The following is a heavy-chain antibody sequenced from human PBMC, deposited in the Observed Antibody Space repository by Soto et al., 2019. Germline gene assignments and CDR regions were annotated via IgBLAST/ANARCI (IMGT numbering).Heavy chain of an antibody. CDR3: ARAVPVGWFDP. V-gene: IGHV4-59*02. Sequence: PSETRSLTCTVSGGSVNSYCWSWIRQSPGKRLEWIGYVHYNGSTDHNPSLKSRVTISVDTSKNQVSLKLSSVTAADTAVYYCARAVPVGWFDPWGRGTLVTVSS. D-gene: IGHD3-10*01. J-gene: IGHJ5*02. CDR2: VHYNGST. CDR1: GGSVNSYC.